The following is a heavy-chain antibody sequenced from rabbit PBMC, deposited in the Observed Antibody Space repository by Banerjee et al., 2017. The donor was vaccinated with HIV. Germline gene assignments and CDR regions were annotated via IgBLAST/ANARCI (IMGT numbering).Heavy chain of an antibody. V-gene: IGHV1S7*01. CDR1: GFDFSNYY. CDR3: ARIDPRYYTSGWDYFNL. Sequence: QLVESGGGLVKPGGSLTLNCTVSGFDFSNYYMNWVRQAPGKGLEWIGIIYAGRGSTDYASWVNGRFTISSDNAQNTVDLQMNSLTAADTATYFCARIDPRYYTSGWDYFNLWGPGTLVTVS. D-gene: IGHD4-1*01. CDR2: IYAGRGST. J-gene: IGHJ4*01.